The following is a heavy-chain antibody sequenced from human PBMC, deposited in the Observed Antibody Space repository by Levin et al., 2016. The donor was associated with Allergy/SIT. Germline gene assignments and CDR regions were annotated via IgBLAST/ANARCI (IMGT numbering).Heavy chain of an antibody. CDR3: ARDPLYYYDSSGYVPFDY. CDR1: GYTFTSYG. Sequence: ASVKVSCKASGYTFTSYGISWVRQAPGQGLEWMGWISAYNGNTNYAQKLQGRVTMTTDTSTSTAYMELRSLRSDDTAVYYCARDPLYYYDSSGYVPFDYWGQGNPGHRLL. V-gene: IGHV1-18*01. CDR2: ISAYNGNT. J-gene: IGHJ4*02. D-gene: IGHD3-22*01.